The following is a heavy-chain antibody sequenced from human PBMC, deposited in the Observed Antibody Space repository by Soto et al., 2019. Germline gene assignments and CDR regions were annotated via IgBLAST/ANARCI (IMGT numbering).Heavy chain of an antibody. CDR2: ISGSGDRT. CDR3: ANSDRGGSGNSNF. Sequence: EVQLLESGGGLVQPGGSLRLSCAASGFAFNTYAMDWVRQAPGKGLEWVSSISGSGDRTYYADSVKGRFTISSDNSENTLYLEMNSLTAEDTAVYYCANSDRGGSGNSNFWGHGTLVTVSS. J-gene: IGHJ4*01. D-gene: IGHD3-10*01. V-gene: IGHV3-23*01. CDR1: GFAFNTYA.